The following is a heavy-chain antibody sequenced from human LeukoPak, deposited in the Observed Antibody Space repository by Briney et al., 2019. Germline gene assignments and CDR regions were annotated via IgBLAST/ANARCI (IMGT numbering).Heavy chain of an antibody. CDR3: ARDSPLGYCSSTSCYTGAFDY. V-gene: IGHV3-30-3*01. CDR2: ISYDGCNK. J-gene: IGHJ4*02. CDR1: GFTFSSYA. Sequence: GRSLRLSCAASGFTFSSYAMHWVRQAPGKGLEWVAVISYDGCNKYYADSVKGRFTISRDNSKNTLYLQMNSLRAEDTAVYYCARDSPLGYCSSTSCYTGAFDYWGQGTLVTVSS. D-gene: IGHD2-2*02.